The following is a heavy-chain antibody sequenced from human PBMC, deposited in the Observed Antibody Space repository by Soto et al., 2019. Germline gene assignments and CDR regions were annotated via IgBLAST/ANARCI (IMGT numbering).Heavy chain of an antibody. CDR1: GFAFSNFA. J-gene: IGHJ4*02. CDR3: ARDLLSGANYYAY. CDR2: IGGGSDFI. D-gene: IGHD6-19*01. V-gene: IGHV3-21*01. Sequence: EVQLVESGGGLVKPGGSLRLSCEASGFAFSNFAMNWVRQAPGKGLEWVSSIGGGSDFIYYTDSVKGRFTISRDNAKNTLYLQMTGLGGDDTAVYYCARDLLSGANYYAYWGQGTLVTVSS.